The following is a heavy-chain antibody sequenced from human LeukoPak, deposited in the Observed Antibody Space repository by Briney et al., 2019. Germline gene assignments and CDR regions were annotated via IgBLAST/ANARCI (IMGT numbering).Heavy chain of an antibody. Sequence: KTSETLSLTCTVSGGSISSGSYYWSWIRQPPGKGLEWIGYIYHSGSTYYNPSLKSRVTISVDRSKNQFSLKLNSVTAADTALYYCARGRDGSGSFDYWGQGTPVTVSS. D-gene: IGHD3-10*01. CDR2: IYHSGST. V-gene: IGHV4-30-2*01. CDR3: ARGRDGSGSFDY. CDR1: GGSISSGSYY. J-gene: IGHJ4*02.